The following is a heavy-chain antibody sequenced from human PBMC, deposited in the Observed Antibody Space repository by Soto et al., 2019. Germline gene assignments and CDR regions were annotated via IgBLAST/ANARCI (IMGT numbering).Heavy chain of an antibody. J-gene: IGHJ4*02. CDR3: ARHFSVDYFDY. V-gene: IGHV4-34*01. Sequence: LCLTYGGYAGTPSPGAKIWIRQPPGTGLEWIGEINHSGSTNYNPSLKSRVTISVDTSKNQFSLKLTSVTAADTAVYYCARHFSVDYFDYWGQGALVTVS. CDR2: INHSGST. CDR1: AGTPSPGA.